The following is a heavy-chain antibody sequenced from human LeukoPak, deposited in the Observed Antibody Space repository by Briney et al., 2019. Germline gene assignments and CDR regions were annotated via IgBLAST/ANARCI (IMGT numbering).Heavy chain of an antibody. J-gene: IGHJ4*02. CDR1: DGSISSYY. D-gene: IGHD1-26*01. CDR2: IYDSGST. V-gene: IGHV4-59*01. CDR3: AKAGIETDY. Sequence: SETLSLTCTVSDGSISSYYWSWIRQPPGKGLEWIGHIYDSGSTNYNPSLKSRVTISVDTSKNQFSLKLSSVTAADTAVYYCAKAGIETDYWGQGTLVTVSS.